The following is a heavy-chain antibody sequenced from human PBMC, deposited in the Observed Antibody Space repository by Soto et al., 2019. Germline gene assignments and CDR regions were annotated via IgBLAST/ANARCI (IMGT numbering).Heavy chain of an antibody. Sequence: QVQLQESGPGLVKPSETLSLTCSVSGGSISGNYWGWIRQPPGKGLEWIGYIYYSGSTSYNPSLRSRLTMSVDTSKNQFSLKLTSVTAADTAVYYCARYLGVSGGNDYWGQGTLVTVSS. V-gene: IGHV4-59*08. D-gene: IGHD2-15*01. J-gene: IGHJ4*02. CDR2: IYYSGST. CDR3: ARYLGVSGGNDY. CDR1: GGSISGNY.